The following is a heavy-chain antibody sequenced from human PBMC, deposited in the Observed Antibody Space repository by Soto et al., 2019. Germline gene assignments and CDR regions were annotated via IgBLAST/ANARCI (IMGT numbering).Heavy chain of an antibody. CDR2: IWYDGSLQ. Sequence: QVQMVESGGGVVKPGRSLRLSCAASGLSFENYGLHWVRQAQGRGLEWVAIIWYDGSLQYYAAAVKGRFTISRDNSKNTLYLEMNSLRAEDTAVYYCANLWGDGYNLGQDYNGMDVWGQGTTVIVSS. CDR1: GLSFENYG. V-gene: IGHV3-33*06. CDR3: ANLWGDGYNLGQDYNGMDV. D-gene: IGHD5-12*01. J-gene: IGHJ6*02.